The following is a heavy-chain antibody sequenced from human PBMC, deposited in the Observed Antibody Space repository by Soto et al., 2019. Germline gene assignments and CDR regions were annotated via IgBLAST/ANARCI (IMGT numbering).Heavy chain of an antibody. J-gene: IGHJ4*02. CDR2: MTGSGSAI. CDR1: GFSFSNSE. Sequence: LRLSCAASGFSFSNSEMNWIRQAPGKGLEWVSHMTGSGSAIYYADSVKGRFTISRDNAKNSLYLHLNSLRAEDTALYYCARSGGDYRPFDSWGQGTPVTVSS. D-gene: IGHD2-21*01. CDR3: ARSGGDYRPFDS. V-gene: IGHV3-48*03.